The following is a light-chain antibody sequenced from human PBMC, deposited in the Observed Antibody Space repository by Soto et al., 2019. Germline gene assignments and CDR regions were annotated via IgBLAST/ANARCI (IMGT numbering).Light chain of an antibody. CDR2: GAS. Sequence: EIGMTQSPATLSLSQGERAALSCRASQSSNSELSWYQQNPGQPPRLLIYGASTRATGVPARFTGSESGSEFTLTISGLQSKDFAVYYCQQGHNWPLTFGQGTRLEI. J-gene: IGKJ2*01. V-gene: IGKV3-15*01. CDR1: QSSNSE. CDR3: QQGHNWPLT.